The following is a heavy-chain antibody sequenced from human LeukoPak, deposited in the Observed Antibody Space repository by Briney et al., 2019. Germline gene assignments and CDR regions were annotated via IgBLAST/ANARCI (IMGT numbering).Heavy chain of an antibody. CDR2: IKTDGSTT. Sequence: GGSLRLSCAVSGFTFSSYWMHWVRQAPGKGLVWVSHIKTDGSTTAYADSVEGRFTISRDNAKNTLYLQMNSLRAEDTGVYYCARGSQQLPRPTPDYWGQGTLVTVSS. CDR1: GFTFSSYW. V-gene: IGHV3-74*01. CDR3: ARGSQQLPRPTPDY. D-gene: IGHD2-2*01. J-gene: IGHJ4*02.